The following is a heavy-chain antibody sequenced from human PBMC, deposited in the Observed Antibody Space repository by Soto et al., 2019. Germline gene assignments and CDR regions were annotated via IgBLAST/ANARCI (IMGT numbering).Heavy chain of an antibody. V-gene: IGHV3-21*04. CDR3: ARGSTDSYPGSRIFDF. J-gene: IGHJ4*02. CDR2: ISDNGKYI. D-gene: IGHD3-10*01. Sequence: GGSLRLSCAASGFTFRLYSLNWVRQAPGKGLEWVSSISDNGKYIYYADSVKGRFTISRDNAKNSLYLQMNSLRVEDSALYYCARGSTDSYPGSRIFDFWGRGTLVTV. CDR1: GFTFRLYS.